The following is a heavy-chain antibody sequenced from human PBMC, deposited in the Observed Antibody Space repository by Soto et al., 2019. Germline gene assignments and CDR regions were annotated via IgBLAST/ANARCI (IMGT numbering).Heavy chain of an antibody. CDR3: AICIGDCSSTSCYDYYYYYMDV. D-gene: IGHD2-2*03. CDR1: GGSISSSSYY. V-gene: IGHV4-39*01. Sequence: PSETLSLTCTVSGGSISSSSYYWGWIRQPPGKGLEWIGSIYYSGSTYYNPSLKSRVTISVDTSKNQFSLKLSSVTAADTAVYYCAICIGDCSSTSCYDYYYYYMDVWGKGTAVTVSS. CDR2: IYYSGST. J-gene: IGHJ6*03.